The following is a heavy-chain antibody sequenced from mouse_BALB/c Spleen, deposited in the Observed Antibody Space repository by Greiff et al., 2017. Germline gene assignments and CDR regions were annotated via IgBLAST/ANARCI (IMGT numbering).Heavy chain of an antibody. J-gene: IGHJ4*01. CDR2: IWAGGST. CDR3: ARIYYYGSSYGAMDY. V-gene: IGHV2-9*02. CDR1: GFSLTSYG. Sequence: VQVVESGPGLVAPSQSLSITCTVSGFSLTSYGVHWVRQPPGKGLEWLGVIWAGGSTNYNSALMSRLSISKDNSKSQVFLKMNSLQTDDTAMYYCARIYYYGSSYGAMDYWGQGTSVTVSS. D-gene: IGHD1-1*01.